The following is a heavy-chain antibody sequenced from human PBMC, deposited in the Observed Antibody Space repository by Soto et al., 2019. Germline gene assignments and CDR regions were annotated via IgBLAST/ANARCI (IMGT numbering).Heavy chain of an antibody. CDR2: IYSGGRT. CDR3: ARLSGYSYGYDY. V-gene: IGHV3-53*01. Sequence: XSLSLFFAASGFAVSRNYMGWVPQAPGKGLEWVSVIYSGGRTYYADSVKGRFTISRDNSKNTLYLQMNSMRAEDTAVYYCARLSGYSYGYDYWGQGTLVTVSS. CDR1: GFAVSRNY. D-gene: IGHD5-18*01. J-gene: IGHJ4*02.